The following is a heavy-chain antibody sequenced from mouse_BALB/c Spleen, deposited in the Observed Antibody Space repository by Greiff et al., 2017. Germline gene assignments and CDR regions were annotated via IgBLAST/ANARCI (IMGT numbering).Heavy chain of an antibody. CDR3: ARGEELLWLRHFDY. J-gene: IGHJ2*01. Sequence: QVQLQQSGAELVKPGASVKISCKATGYTFSSYWIEWVKQRPGHGLEWIGEILPGSGSTNYNEKFKGKATFTADTSSNTAYMQLSSLTSEDSAVYYCARGEELLWLRHFDYWGQGTTLTVSS. CDR2: ILPGSGST. V-gene: IGHV1-9*01. CDR1: GYTFSSYW. D-gene: IGHD2-2*01.